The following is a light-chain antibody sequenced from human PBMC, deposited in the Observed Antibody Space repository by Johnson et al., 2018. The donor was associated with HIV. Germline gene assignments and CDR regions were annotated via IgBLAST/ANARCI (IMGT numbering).Light chain of an antibody. CDR2: KDN. V-gene: IGLV1-51*02. J-gene: IGLJ1*01. Sequence: QSVLTQPPSVSAAPAQKVTISCSGSSSTIGNNFVSWYQVLPGTAPKLLIYKDNERPSGIPDRFSGSKSGTSATLGITGLQPGDEADYYCGTWDTSLSAGGVFGTGTKVTVL. CDR1: SSTIGNNF. CDR3: GTWDTSLSAGGV.